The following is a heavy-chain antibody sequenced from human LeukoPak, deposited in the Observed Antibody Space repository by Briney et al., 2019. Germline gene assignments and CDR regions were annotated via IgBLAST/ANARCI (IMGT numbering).Heavy chain of an antibody. CDR3: ARHPSADPAYFFDY. J-gene: IGHJ4*02. V-gene: IGHV4-59*08. CDR2: VSYSGTI. CDR1: GGSFNRYY. Sequence: SETLSLTCTVSGGSFNRYYWSWIRQPPGKGLEWIGFVSYSGTIDYNPSLKSRVTISKDTSKSQLSLKLTSVTAADTAVYYCARHPSADPAYFFDYWGQGTLVTVSS. D-gene: IGHD3-9*01.